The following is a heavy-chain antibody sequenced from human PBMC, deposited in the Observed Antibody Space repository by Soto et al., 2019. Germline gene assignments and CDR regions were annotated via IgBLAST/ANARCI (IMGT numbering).Heavy chain of an antibody. D-gene: IGHD1-7*01. Sequence: EVHLVESGGDLVQPGGSLRLSCAASGFTFSSYWMHWVRQAPGKGLVWVSRIKHDGTGASYADSVKGRFTISRDNAKNTLYLQMSSLGAEDTAMYFCVRDYGTSFESWGQGSLVTVSS. J-gene: IGHJ4*02. V-gene: IGHV3-74*01. CDR2: IKHDGTGA. CDR3: VRDYGTSFES. CDR1: GFTFSSYW.